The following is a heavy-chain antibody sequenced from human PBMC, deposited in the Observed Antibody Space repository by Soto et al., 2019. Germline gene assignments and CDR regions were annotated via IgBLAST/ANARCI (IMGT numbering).Heavy chain of an antibody. V-gene: IGHV3-23*01. CDR2: ISGSGSST. J-gene: IGHJ4*02. Sequence: GGSLRLSCAASGFTFSDYVMAWGRQAPGKWLEWVSGISGSGSSTYYADSVRGRFTLSRDNSRNMLSLQMNSLRAEDTAVYFCAKGDVAASVTLGFDCWGQGTLVTVSS. CDR1: GFTFSDYV. CDR3: AKGDVAASVTLGFDC. D-gene: IGHD6-13*01.